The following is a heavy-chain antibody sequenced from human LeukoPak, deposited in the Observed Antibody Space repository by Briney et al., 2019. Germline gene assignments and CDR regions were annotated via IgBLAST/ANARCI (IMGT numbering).Heavy chain of an antibody. D-gene: IGHD2-21*02. CDR2: IRSSGTVI. CDR3: ARIGDSVGP. V-gene: IGHV3-48*03. CDR1: GFTFSSYE. Sequence: PGGSLRLSCAASGFTFSSYEMNWVRRAPGKGLEWVSNIRSSGTVIYYADSVKGRFTISRDNAKNSLYLQMKSLRAEDTAIYYCARIGDSVGPWGQGTQVTVSS. J-gene: IGHJ4*02.